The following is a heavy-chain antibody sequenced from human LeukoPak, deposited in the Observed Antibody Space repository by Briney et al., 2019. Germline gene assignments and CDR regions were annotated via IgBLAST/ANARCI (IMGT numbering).Heavy chain of an antibody. V-gene: IGHV3-74*01. J-gene: IGHJ4*02. Sequence: GGCLRLSCAASVNSWMHWFRQAPGKGPVWVSHINSDGSWTSYADSVKGRFTISKDNAKNTVYLQMNSLRAEDTAVYYCVSFYETYWGRGTLVTVSS. CDR1: VNSW. D-gene: IGHD2/OR15-2a*01. CDR2: INSDGSWT. CDR3: VSFYETY.